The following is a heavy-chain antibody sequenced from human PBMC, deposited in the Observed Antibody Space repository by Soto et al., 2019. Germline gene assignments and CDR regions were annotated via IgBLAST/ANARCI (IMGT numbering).Heavy chain of an antibody. D-gene: IGHD3-22*01. J-gene: IGHJ4*02. CDR2: ISYDGSNE. CDR3: AKDTYYYDSSGYYVFDY. V-gene: IGHV3-30*18. Sequence: PGGSLRLSCAVSGFTFSSYGMHWVRQAPGKGLEWVAHISYDGSNEHYVDSVKGRFTISRDNSKNTVYLQMNSLRAEDTAIYYCAKDTYYYDSSGYYVFDYWGQGALVTVPS. CDR1: GFTFSSYG.